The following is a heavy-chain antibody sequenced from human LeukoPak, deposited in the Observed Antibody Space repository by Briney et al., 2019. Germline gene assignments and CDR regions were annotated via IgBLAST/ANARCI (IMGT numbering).Heavy chain of an antibody. J-gene: IGHJ4*02. D-gene: IGHD3-22*01. CDR1: GFTFSSYA. CDR3: AKSVYYYESSGYWYYFDY. CDR2: ISGSGGST. V-gene: IGHV3-23*01. Sequence: GGSLRLSCAASGFTFSSYAMSWVRQAPGKGLEWVSAISGSGGSTYYADSVKGRFTISRDNSKNTLYLQMNSLRAEDTAVYYCAKSVYYYESSGYWYYFDYWGQGTLVTVSS.